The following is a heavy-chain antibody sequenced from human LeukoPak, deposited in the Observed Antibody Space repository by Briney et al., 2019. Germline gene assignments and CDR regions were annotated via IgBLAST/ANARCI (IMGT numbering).Heavy chain of an antibody. CDR2: INHSGST. Sequence: SETLSLTCAVYGGSFSGYYWSWIRQPPGKGLEWIGEINHSGSTNYNPSLKSRVTISVDTSKNQFSLKLSSVTATDTAVYYCATHGKFNWNTGPWGQGTLVTVSS. J-gene: IGHJ5*02. CDR1: GGSFSGYY. D-gene: IGHD1/OR15-1a*01. V-gene: IGHV4-34*01. CDR3: ATHGKFNWNTGP.